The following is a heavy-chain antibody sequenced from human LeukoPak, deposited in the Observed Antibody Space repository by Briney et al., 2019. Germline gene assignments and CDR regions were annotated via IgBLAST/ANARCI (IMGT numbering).Heavy chain of an antibody. V-gene: IGHV1-18*01. J-gene: IGHJ5*02. D-gene: IGHD6-13*01. CDR3: ARHVVGYSSSWYNWFDP. CDR1: GYTFTSYG. CDR2: ISAYNGNT. Sequence: EASVKVSCKASGYTFTSYGISWVRQAPGQGLEWMGWISAYNGNTNYAQKLQGRVTMTTDTSTSTAYMELRSLRSDDTAVYYCARHVVGYSSSWYNWFDPWGQGTLVTVSS.